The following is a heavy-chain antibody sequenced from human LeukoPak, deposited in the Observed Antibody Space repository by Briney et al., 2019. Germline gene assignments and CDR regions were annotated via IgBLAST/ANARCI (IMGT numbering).Heavy chain of an antibody. V-gene: IGHV5-51*01. Sequence: GESLKISCKGSGYSFTSYWIGWVRQMPGKGLEWMGIIYPGDSDTRYSPSFQGQVTISADKSISTAYLQWSSLEASDTAMYYCARGGYSSLDYYYYMDVWGKGTTVTVSS. CDR3: ARGGYSSLDYYYYMDV. J-gene: IGHJ6*03. CDR1: GYSFTSYW. D-gene: IGHD5-18*01. CDR2: IYPGDSDT.